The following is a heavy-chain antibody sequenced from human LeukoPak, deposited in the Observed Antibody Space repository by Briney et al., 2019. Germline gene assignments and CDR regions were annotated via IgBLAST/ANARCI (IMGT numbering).Heavy chain of an antibody. Sequence: GGSLRLSCAASGFTFSSCGMHWVRQAPGKGLEWVAVIWYDGSNKYYADSVKGRFTISRDNSKNTLYLQMNSLRAEDTAVYYCARDLTYYDILTGYYFDYWGQGTLVTVSS. J-gene: IGHJ4*02. D-gene: IGHD3-9*01. CDR3: ARDLTYYDILTGYYFDY. V-gene: IGHV3-33*01. CDR2: IWYDGSNK. CDR1: GFTFSSCG.